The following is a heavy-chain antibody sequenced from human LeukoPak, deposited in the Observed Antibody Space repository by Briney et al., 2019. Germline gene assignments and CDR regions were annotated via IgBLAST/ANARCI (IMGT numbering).Heavy chain of an antibody. V-gene: IGHV4-59*01. CDR2: IYYSGST. Sequence: SETLSLTCTVSGGSISSYYWSWIRQPPGKGLERIGYIYYSGSTNYNPSLKSRVTISVDTSKNQFSLKLSSVTAADTAVYYCARFSGSYYSLFDYWGQGTLVTVSS. CDR3: ARFSGSYYSLFDY. CDR1: GGSISSYY. J-gene: IGHJ4*02. D-gene: IGHD1-26*01.